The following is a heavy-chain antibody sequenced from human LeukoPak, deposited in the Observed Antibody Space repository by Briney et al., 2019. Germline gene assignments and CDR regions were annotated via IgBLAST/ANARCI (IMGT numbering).Heavy chain of an antibody. J-gene: IGHJ5*02. CDR3: ARDRQWLVDH. Sequence: SETLSLTCTVPGDSISSYYWSWIRQPAGKGLEWIGRVYVTGSTNLNPAPQSRVTMSVDTSKNQFSLKLTSVTAADTAVYCCARDRQWLVDHWGQGTLVTVSS. D-gene: IGHD6-19*01. V-gene: IGHV4-4*07. CDR2: VYVTGST. CDR1: GDSISSYY.